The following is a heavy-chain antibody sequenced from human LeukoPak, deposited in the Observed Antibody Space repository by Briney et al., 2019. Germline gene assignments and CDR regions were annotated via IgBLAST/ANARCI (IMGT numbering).Heavy chain of an antibody. CDR1: GYTFTSYA. V-gene: IGHV7-4-1*04. CDR2: INTNTGNP. J-gene: IGHJ4*02. D-gene: IGHD3-16*02. CDR3: AREISYDYVWGSYRSFDY. Sequence: GASVKVSCKASGYTFTSYAMNWVRQAPGQGLEWMGWINTNTGNPTYAQGFTGRFVFSLDTSVSMAYLQISSLKAEDTAVYYCAREISYDYVWGSYRSFDYWGQGTLVTVSS.